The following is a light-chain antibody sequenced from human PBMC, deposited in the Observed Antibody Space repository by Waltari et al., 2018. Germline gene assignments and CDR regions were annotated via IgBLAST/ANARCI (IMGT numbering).Light chain of an antibody. V-gene: IGLV1-40*01. CDR1: RSNIEAGYD. Sequence: QSVLTQPPSVSGAPGQRVTISCTWTRSNIEAGYDVHWYQHVLGTAPKVVIYTNSIRPSGVPDRFSGSKSGTSASLAITGLQAEDEAEYYCQSYDSSLSGWVFGGGTTLTVL. CDR3: QSYDSSLSGWV. CDR2: TNS. J-gene: IGLJ2*01.